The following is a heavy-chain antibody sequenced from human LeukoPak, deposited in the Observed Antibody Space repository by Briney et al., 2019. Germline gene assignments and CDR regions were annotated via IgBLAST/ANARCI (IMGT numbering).Heavy chain of an antibody. D-gene: IGHD4-23*01. CDR1: GFTFSSYA. J-gene: IGHJ4*02. CDR3: AKDGVDYGGPMYYFDY. V-gene: IGHV3-23*01. Sequence: GGSLRLSCAASGFTFSSYAMSWVRQAPGKGLEWVSAISGSVGSTYYADSVKRRFTISRDNSKNTLYLQMNSLRAEDTAVYYCAKDGVDYGGPMYYFDYWGQGTLVTVSS. CDR2: ISGSVGST.